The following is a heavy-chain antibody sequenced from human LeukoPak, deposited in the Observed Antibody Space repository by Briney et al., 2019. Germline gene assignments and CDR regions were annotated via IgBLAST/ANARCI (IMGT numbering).Heavy chain of an antibody. J-gene: IGHJ4*02. V-gene: IGHV3-72*01. CDR2: IRNKANRYTT. CDR3: ARDMGTTTTY. D-gene: IGHD1-26*01. Sequence: QPGGSLRLSCAASGFTFSDYYMDWVRQAAGKGLEWVGRIRNKANRYTTEYAASVRGRCTVSRDDSNKALYLQMNSLKTEDTAVYYCARDMGTTTTYWGQGILVTVSS. CDR1: GFTFSDYY.